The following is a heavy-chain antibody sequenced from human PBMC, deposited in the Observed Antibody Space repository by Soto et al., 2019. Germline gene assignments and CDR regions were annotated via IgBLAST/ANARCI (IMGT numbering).Heavy chain of an antibody. V-gene: IGHV4-31*03. Sequence: QVQLRESGPGLVKPSQTLSLTCTVSGGSISNDNYYWTWIRQHPGKGLEWIGYSYYSGSTYYNPSRKRRFSISVDTAKNQFSLKLSSVTAADTAVYYCGATTVTTISLDYWGQGTLVTVSS. CDR3: GATTVTTISLDY. CDR2: SYYSGST. CDR1: GGSISNDNYY. D-gene: IGHD4-17*01. J-gene: IGHJ4*02.